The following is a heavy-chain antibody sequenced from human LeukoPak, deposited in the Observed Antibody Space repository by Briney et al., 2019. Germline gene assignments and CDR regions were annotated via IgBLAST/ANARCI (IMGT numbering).Heavy chain of an antibody. D-gene: IGHD4-11*01. J-gene: IGHJ4*02. CDR2: ISPNGGVT. CDR1: GYTFTGYY. Sequence: ASVKVSCKASGYTFTGYYMHWVRQAPGQGLEWMGWISPNGGVTNYAQKFQGRVTMTRDTSISTVYMELSRLRSDDMAVYYCARDQMTTLTNSLGYWGQGTLVTVSS. CDR3: ARDQMTTLTNSLGY. V-gene: IGHV1-2*02.